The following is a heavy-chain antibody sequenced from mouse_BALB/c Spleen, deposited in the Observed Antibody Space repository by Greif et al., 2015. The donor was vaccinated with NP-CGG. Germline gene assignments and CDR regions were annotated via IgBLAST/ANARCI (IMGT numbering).Heavy chain of an antibody. CDR1: GYTFTSYT. D-gene: IGHD1-1*01. V-gene: IGHV1-4*01. Sequence: QVQLQQSGAALARPGASVKMSCKASGYTFTSYTMHWVKQRPGQGLEWIGYINPSSGYTNYNQKFKDKATLTADKSSSTAYIQLSSLTSEDSAVYYCARGSCSSRWYFDVWGAGTTVTVSS. CDR3: ARGSCSSRWYFDV. J-gene: IGHJ1*01. CDR2: INPSSGYT.